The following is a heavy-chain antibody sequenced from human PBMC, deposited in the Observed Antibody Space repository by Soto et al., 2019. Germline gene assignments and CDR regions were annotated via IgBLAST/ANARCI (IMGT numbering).Heavy chain of an antibody. Sequence: SETLSLTCDVYGGSFSAYYWTWIRQPPGKGLEWIGEINHSGSTNYNPSLKSRVTISLDTSKNQFSLKLTSVTAADTAVYYCAREKTYYDILTGYYWFDPWGRGTLVTVSS. V-gene: IGHV4-34*01. CDR2: INHSGST. D-gene: IGHD3-9*01. CDR1: GGSFSAYY. J-gene: IGHJ5*02. CDR3: AREKTYYDILTGYYWFDP.